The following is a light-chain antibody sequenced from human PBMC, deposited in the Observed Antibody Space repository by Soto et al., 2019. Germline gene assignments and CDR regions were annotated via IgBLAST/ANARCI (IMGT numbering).Light chain of an antibody. J-gene: IGLJ1*01. CDR2: EVN. V-gene: IGLV2-14*01. CDR1: SSDIGRYDF. CDR3: CSYTSSPYL. Sequence: QSVLAQPASVSGSPGQSITISCTGSSSDIGRYDFVSWYQQLPGKAPKLLLYEVNHRPSGVSDRFSGSKSGNTASLTISGLQADDEAHYYYCSYTSSPYLFGSGTKVTVL.